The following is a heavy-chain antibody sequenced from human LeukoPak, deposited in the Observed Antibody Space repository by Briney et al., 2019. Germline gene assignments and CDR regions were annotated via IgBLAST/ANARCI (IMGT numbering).Heavy chain of an antibody. CDR1: RYTFTGYY. CDR3: ARGGLYGSSWYSFDM. D-gene: IGHD6-13*01. Sequence: GASVKVSCKASRYTFTGYYFHWVRQAPGQGLEWMGWINPKGGDTNYTQRFQGWVTMTRDPSITTTYMELSSLRSDDTAVYYCARGGLYGSSWYSFDMWGQGTMVTISS. CDR2: INPKGGDT. V-gene: IGHV1-2*04. J-gene: IGHJ3*02.